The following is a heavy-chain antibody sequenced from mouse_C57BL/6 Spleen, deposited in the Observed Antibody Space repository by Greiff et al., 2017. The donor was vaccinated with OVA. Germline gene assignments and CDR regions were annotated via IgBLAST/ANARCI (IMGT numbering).Heavy chain of an antibody. Sequence: QVQLQQPGAELVMPGASVKLSCKASGYTFTSYWMHWVKQRPGQGLEWIGEIDPSDSYTNYNQKFKGKSTLTVDKSSSTAYMQLSSLTSEDSAVYYGARSIDYYGSSLDYWGQGTTLTVSS. D-gene: IGHD1-1*01. CDR2: IDPSDSYT. V-gene: IGHV1-69*01. CDR3: ARSIDYYGSSLDY. J-gene: IGHJ2*01. CDR1: GYTFTSYW.